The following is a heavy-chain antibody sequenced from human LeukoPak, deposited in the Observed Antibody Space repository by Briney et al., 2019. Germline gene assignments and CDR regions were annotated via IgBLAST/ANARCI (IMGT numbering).Heavy chain of an antibody. V-gene: IGHV3-7*01. D-gene: IGHD6-6*01. CDR3: ARESFAARWD. CDR1: GFTFSSYW. J-gene: IGHJ4*02. CDR2: IKQDGSEK. Sequence: GGSLRLSCAASGFTFSSYWMSWVRQAPGKGLEWVANIKQDGSEKSYVDSVKGRFTISRDNANNLLYLQMNSLRAEGTAVYYCARESFAARWDWGQGTLVTVSS.